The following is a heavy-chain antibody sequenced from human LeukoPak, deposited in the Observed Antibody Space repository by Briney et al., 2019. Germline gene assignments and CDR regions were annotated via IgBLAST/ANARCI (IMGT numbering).Heavy chain of an antibody. D-gene: IGHD2-15*01. Sequence: GGSLRLSCAASGFTFSSYWMHWVRQAPGKGLVWVSRINTDGSSTTYADSVKGRFTISRDNVKNTLYLQMNSLRAEDTAVYYCARREGFCKGGTCYLDFWGQGTLVTVS. V-gene: IGHV3-74*01. CDR3: ARREGFCKGGTCYLDF. J-gene: IGHJ4*02. CDR1: GFTFSSYW. CDR2: INTDGSST.